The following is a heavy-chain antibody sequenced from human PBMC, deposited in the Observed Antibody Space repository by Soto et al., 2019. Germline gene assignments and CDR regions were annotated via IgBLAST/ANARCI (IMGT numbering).Heavy chain of an antibody. V-gene: IGHV3-30-3*01. D-gene: IGHD5-18*01. CDR3: ARDPLWGTAMVLWYFDL. CDR2: ISYDGSNK. Sequence: PGGSLSLSCAASGLTFSSYAMHWVRQAPGKGLEWVTVISYDGSNKYYADSVKGRFTISRDNSKNTLYLQMNSLRAEDTAVYYCARDPLWGTAMVLWYFDLWGRGTLVTVSS. CDR1: GLTFSSYA. J-gene: IGHJ2*01.